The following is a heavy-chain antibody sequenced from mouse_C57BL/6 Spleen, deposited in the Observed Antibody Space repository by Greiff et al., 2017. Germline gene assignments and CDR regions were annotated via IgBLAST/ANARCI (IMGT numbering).Heavy chain of an antibody. J-gene: IGHJ3*01. CDR3: AAYDYGVGAWFAY. CDR1: GYTFTSYW. D-gene: IGHD2-4*01. CDR2: IYPGSGST. Sequence: QVQLQQPGAELVKPGASVKMSCKASGYTFTSYWITWVKQRPGQGLEWIGDIYPGSGSTNYNEKFKSKATLTVDTSSSTAYMQLSSLTSEDSAVYDCAAYDYGVGAWFAYWGQGTLVTVSA. V-gene: IGHV1-55*01.